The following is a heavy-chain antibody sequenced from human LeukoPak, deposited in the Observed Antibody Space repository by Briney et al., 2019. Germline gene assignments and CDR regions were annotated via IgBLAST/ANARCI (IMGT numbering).Heavy chain of an antibody. CDR3: ARGAMVREIQYYMDV. CDR2: MYYSGST. Sequence: RSSETLSLTCTVSGGSIISYYWSWIRQPPGKGLEWIGYMYYSGSTNYSPSLKSRVTISVDTSKNQFSLKLSSVTAVDTAVYYCARGAMVREIQYYMDVWGKGTTVTISS. D-gene: IGHD3-10*01. CDR1: GGSIISYY. J-gene: IGHJ6*03. V-gene: IGHV4-59*01.